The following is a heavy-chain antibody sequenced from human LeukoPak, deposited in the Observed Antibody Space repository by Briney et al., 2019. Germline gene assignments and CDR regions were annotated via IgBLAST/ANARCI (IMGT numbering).Heavy chain of an antibody. J-gene: IGHJ4*02. CDR2: IIPIFGTA. CDR3: ARVQSGVVPAAGVDY. V-gene: IGHV1-69*13. CDR1: GGTFSSYA. Sequence: GASVKVSCKASGGTFSSYAISWVRQAPGQGLGWMGGIIPIFGTANYAQKFQGRVTITADESTSTAHMELSSLRSGDTAVYYCARVQSGVVPAAGVDYWGQGTLVTVSS. D-gene: IGHD2-2*01.